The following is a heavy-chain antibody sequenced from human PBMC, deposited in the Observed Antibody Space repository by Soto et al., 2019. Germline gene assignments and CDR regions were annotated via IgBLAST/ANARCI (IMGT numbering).Heavy chain of an antibody. Sequence: QVQLVQSGAEVKKPGASVKVSCKASGYTFISYDISWVRQAPGQGLEWMGWISAYSANTNYAQNLQGRVTITTDTSTSTAYMELRSLRSDDTAVYYCARATTVTTAPNYFYYYYMDVWGKGTTVTVSS. CDR2: ISAYSANT. V-gene: IGHV1-18*01. CDR3: ARATTVTTAPNYFYYYYMDV. D-gene: IGHD4-4*01. CDR1: GYTFISYD. J-gene: IGHJ6*03.